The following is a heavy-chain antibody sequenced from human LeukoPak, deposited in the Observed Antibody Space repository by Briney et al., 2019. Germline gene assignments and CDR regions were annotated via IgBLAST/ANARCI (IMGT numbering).Heavy chain of an antibody. Sequence: KPSETLSLTCTVSGGSISSSSYYWGWIRQPPGKGLEWIGSIYYSGSTYYNPSLKSRVTISVDTSKSQFSLKLSSVTAADTAVYYCARQIDSSSWYGFDPWGQGTLVTVSS. D-gene: IGHD6-13*01. CDR1: GGSISSSSYY. CDR2: IYYSGST. J-gene: IGHJ5*02. CDR3: ARQIDSSSWYGFDP. V-gene: IGHV4-39*01.